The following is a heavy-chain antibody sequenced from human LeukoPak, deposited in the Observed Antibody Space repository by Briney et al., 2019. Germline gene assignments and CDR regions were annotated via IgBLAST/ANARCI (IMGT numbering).Heavy chain of an antibody. Sequence: SETLSLTCAVYGGSFSGYYWSWIRQPPGKGLEWIGEINHSGSTNYNPSLKSRVTISVDTSKNQFSLKLSSVTAADTAVYYCARGYSGGYGSEFDYWGQGTLVTVSS. V-gene: IGHV4-34*01. CDR2: INHSGST. D-gene: IGHD1-26*01. CDR1: GGSFSGYY. J-gene: IGHJ4*02. CDR3: ARGYSGGYGSEFDY.